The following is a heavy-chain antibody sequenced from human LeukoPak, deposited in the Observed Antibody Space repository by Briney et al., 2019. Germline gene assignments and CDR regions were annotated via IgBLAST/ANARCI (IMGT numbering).Heavy chain of an antibody. V-gene: IGHV3-48*02. Sequence: GGSLRLSCAASGFTFSSYSMNWVRQAPGKGLEWVSYISSSSSTIYYADSVKGRFTISRGNAKNSLYLQMNSLRDEDTAVYYCARESGIMITFGGVRYFDYWGQGTLVTVSS. D-gene: IGHD3-16*01. J-gene: IGHJ4*02. CDR1: GFTFSSYS. CDR2: ISSSSSTI. CDR3: ARESGIMITFGGVRYFDY.